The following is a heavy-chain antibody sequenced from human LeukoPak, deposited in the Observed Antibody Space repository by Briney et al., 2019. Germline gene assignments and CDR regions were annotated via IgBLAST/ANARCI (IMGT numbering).Heavy chain of an antibody. CDR1: GGSFSGYY. V-gene: IGHV4-34*01. CDR3: AVPDYYDSSGNLDY. J-gene: IGHJ4*02. D-gene: IGHD3-22*01. CDR2: INHSGST. Sequence: SETLSLTCAVYGGSFSGYYWSWIRQPPGKGLEWIGEINHSGSTNYNPSLRSRVTISVDTSKNQFYLKLSSVTAADTAVYYCAVPDYYDSSGNLDYWGQGTLVTVSS.